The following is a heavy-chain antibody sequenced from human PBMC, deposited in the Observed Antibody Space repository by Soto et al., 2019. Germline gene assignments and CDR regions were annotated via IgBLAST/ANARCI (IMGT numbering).Heavy chain of an antibody. V-gene: IGHV4-59*01. J-gene: IGHJ5*02. D-gene: IGHD6-13*01. CDR2: IFYTGST. CDR1: GGPISGYY. Sequence: SETLSLTCTVSGGPISGYYWSWIRQPPGKGLEWIAYIFYTGSTNYNPSLKSRVTISVDTSKNQFSLKLSSVTAADTAVYYCARFRSAAGTGGTNWFDTWGQGTLVTVSS. CDR3: ARFRSAAGTGGTNWFDT.